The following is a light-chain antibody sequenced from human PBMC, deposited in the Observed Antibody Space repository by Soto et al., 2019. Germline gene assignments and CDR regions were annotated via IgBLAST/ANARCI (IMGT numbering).Light chain of an antibody. Sequence: QSVLTQPPSASGSPGQSVAISCTGTSSDVGGYNYVSWYQQHPGEAPKLIIYEVSNRPSGVSNRFSGSKSDNTASLTITGLQAEDEASYYCSSYTITHIPVIFGGGTQLTVL. V-gene: IGLV2-14*01. CDR1: SSDVGGYNY. CDR3: SSYTITHIPVI. CDR2: EVS. J-gene: IGLJ2*01.